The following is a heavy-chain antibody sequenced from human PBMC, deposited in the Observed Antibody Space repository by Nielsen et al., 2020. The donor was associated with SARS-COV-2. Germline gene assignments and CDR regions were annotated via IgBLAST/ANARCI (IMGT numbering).Heavy chain of an antibody. CDR3: ARGVEDLGSRGYLDY. V-gene: IGHV3-23*01. Sequence: GESLKISCAASEFTFGFYAMAWVRQAPGKGLEWVSTITGSGGSTYYADSVKGRFTISRDNSNNALYLQMNSLRPEDAGVYYCARGVEDLGSRGYLDYWGQGTPVTVSS. D-gene: IGHD7-27*01. J-gene: IGHJ4*02. CDR1: EFTFGFYA. CDR2: ITGSGGST.